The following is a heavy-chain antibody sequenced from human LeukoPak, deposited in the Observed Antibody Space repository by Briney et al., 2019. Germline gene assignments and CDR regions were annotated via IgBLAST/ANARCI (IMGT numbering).Heavy chain of an antibody. V-gene: IGHV3-20*04. Sequence: LSGGSLRLSCAASGCTFDDYGMSWVRQAPGKGLEWVSGINWNGGSTGYADSVKGRFTISRDNAKNSLYLQMNSLIAEDTALYYCARGWSSSWYFYWGQGTLVTVSS. J-gene: IGHJ4*02. CDR2: INWNGGST. CDR1: GCTFDDYG. CDR3: ARGWSSSWYFY. D-gene: IGHD6-13*01.